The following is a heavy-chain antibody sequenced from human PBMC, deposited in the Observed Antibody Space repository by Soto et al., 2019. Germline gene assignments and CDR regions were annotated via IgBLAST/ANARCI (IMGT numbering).Heavy chain of an antibody. J-gene: IGHJ6*02. V-gene: IGHV1-69*06. CDR2: IIPIFGTA. Sequence: QVQLVQSGAEVKKPGSSVKVSCKASGGTFSSYAISWVRQAPGQGLEWMGGIIPIFGTANYAQKFQGRVTMSADKCTSTDYMELSSRSCEDTAVYYCERDSGASSSWYRADSYGMDVWGQGTTVTVSS. D-gene: IGHD6-13*01. CDR1: GGTFSSYA. CDR3: ERDSGASSSWYRADSYGMDV.